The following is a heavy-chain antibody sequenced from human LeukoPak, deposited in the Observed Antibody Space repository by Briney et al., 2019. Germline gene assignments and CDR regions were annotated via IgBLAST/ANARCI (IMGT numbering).Heavy chain of an antibody. CDR3: AKWGTYYYDSSGYPEYYFDY. V-gene: IGHV3-23*01. J-gene: IGHJ4*02. CDR1: GFTFSNYA. CDR2: ISGSGGST. Sequence: GGSLRLSCAASGFTFSNYAMSWVRQAPGKGLEWVSAISGSGGSTYYADSVKGRFTISRDNSKNTPYLQMNSLRAEDTAVYYCAKWGTYYYDSSGYPEYYFDYWGQGTLVTVSS. D-gene: IGHD3-22*01.